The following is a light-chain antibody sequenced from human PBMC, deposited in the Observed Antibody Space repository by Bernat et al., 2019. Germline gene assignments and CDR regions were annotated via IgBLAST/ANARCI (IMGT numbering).Light chain of an antibody. Sequence: QSALTQPASVSGSPGQSITISCTGTSSDVGGYNYVSWYQQQPGKAPKLMIYDVSNRPSGVSNRLSGSKSGNTASLTISGLQAEDEADYYCSSYTSSSTPFYVFGTGTKVTVL. CDR3: SSYTSSSTPFYV. J-gene: IGLJ1*01. V-gene: IGLV2-14*03. CDR1: SSDVGGYNY. CDR2: DVS.